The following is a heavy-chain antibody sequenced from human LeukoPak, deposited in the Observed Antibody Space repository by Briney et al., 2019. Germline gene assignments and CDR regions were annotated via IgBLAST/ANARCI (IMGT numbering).Heavy chain of an antibody. V-gene: IGHV4-30-4*07. CDR3: ASMDTAN. J-gene: IGHJ4*02. CDR2: IYYSGST. Sequence: SETLSLTCAVSGGSISSGGYSWSWIRQPPGKGLEWIGCIYYSGSTYYNPSLKSRVTISVDTSKNQFSLNLSSVTAADTAVYFCASMDTANWGQGTLVTVSS. D-gene: IGHD5-18*01. CDR1: GGSISSGGYS.